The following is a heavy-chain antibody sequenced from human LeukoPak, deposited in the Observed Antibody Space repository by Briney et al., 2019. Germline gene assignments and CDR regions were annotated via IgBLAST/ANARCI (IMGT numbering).Heavy chain of an antibody. CDR3: ARGHLHEY. J-gene: IGHJ4*02. Sequence: PSETLSLTCTVSGGSINSYYWSWIRQPPGKGLEWIGYIYYSGSTYYNPSLKSRVTISIDASKNQFSLKLSSVTAADTAVYYCARGHLHEYWGQGNPGHRLL. CDR1: GGSINSYY. D-gene: IGHD3-3*02. CDR2: IYYSGST. V-gene: IGHV4-59*01.